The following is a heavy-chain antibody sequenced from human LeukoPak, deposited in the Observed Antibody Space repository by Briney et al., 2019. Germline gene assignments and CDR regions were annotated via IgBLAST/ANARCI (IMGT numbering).Heavy chain of an antibody. Sequence: ASVKVSCKASGYTFTGYYMHWVRQAPGQGLEWMGRLNPNSGGTNYAQKFQGRITMTRGTSISTAYMELSNLRSDDTAVYYCAREGAYWFDSSGTLGNDYWGQGTLVTVSS. J-gene: IGHJ4*02. CDR2: LNPNSGGT. CDR3: AREGAYWFDSSGTLGNDY. V-gene: IGHV1-2*06. CDR1: GYTFTGYY. D-gene: IGHD3-22*01.